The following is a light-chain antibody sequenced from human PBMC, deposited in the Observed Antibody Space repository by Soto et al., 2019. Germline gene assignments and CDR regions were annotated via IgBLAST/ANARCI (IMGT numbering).Light chain of an antibody. CDR1: QTISSW. CDR2: KAS. CDR3: HRYNSYSEA. Sequence: DIQMTQSPSTLFGSVGDRVTITCRASQTISSWLAWYQQKPGKAPKLLIYKASTLKSGVPSRFSGSGSGTEFTLPISSLQLDDFATYYCHRYNSYSEAFGQGTKVDIK. J-gene: IGKJ1*01. V-gene: IGKV1-5*03.